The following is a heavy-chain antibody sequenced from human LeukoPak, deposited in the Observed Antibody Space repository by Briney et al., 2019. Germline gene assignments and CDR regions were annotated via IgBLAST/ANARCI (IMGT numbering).Heavy chain of an antibody. CDR1: GYTFTSYG. D-gene: IGHD1-26*01. Sequence: ASVKVSRKASGYTFTSYGISWVRQAPGQGLEWMGGIIPIFGTANYAQKFQGRVTITADESTSTAYMELSSLRFEDTAVYYCAREGVGATKRGAFDYWGQGTLVTVSS. V-gene: IGHV1-69*13. CDR2: IIPIFGTA. CDR3: AREGVGATKRGAFDY. J-gene: IGHJ4*02.